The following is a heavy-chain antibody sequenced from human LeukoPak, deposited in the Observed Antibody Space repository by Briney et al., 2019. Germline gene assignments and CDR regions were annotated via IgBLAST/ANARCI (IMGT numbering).Heavy chain of an antibody. V-gene: IGHV3-7*03. CDR2: IKQDGSEK. D-gene: IGHD3-22*01. J-gene: IGHJ4*02. Sequence: GGSLRLSCAASGFTFNMYWMSWVRQAPGKGLEWVANIKQDGSEKYYVDSVKGRFTFSRDNAKNSLYLQMNSLRSEDTAVYYCARCSFVHYDSSGPPDYWGQGTLVTVSS. CDR1: GFTFNMYW. CDR3: ARCSFVHYDSSGPPDY.